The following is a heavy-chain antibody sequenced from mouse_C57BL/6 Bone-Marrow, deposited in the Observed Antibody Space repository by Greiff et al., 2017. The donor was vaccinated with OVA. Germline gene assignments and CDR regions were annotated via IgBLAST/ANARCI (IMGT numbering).Heavy chain of an antibody. CDR2: LYPGGGYT. CDR1: GYTFTNYW. Sequence: QVQLKQSGAELVRPGTSVKMSCKASGYTFTNYWIGWAKQRPGHGLAWIGDLYPGGGYTNYNEKFKGKATLTADKSSSTAYMQFSSLTSDDSAIYYCARGDAMDYWGQGTSVTVSS. V-gene: IGHV1-63*01. CDR3: ARGDAMDY. J-gene: IGHJ4*01.